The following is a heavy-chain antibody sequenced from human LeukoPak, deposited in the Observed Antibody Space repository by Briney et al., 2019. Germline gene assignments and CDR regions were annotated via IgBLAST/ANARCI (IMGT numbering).Heavy chain of an antibody. CDR1: GGSFSGYY. CDR2: INHSGST. D-gene: IGHD3-9*01. CDR3: ARWCRYFDWLLNFEGDQT. Sequence: SETLSLTCAVYGGSFSGYYWSWIRQPPGKGLEWIGEINHSGSTNYNPSLKSRVTISVDTSKNQFSLKLSSVTAADTAVYYCARWCRYFDWLLNFEGDQTWGQGTLVTVSS. J-gene: IGHJ4*02. V-gene: IGHV4-34*01.